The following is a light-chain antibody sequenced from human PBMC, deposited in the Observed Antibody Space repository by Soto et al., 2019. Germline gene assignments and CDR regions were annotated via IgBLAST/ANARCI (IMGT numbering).Light chain of an antibody. V-gene: IGKV3-15*01. CDR3: LQYRTWPPLYT. J-gene: IGKJ2*01. CDR2: DAS. Sequence: EIVMTQSPAALSVSLGERVSLTCRASQAVSSYLAWYQQKPGQAPRLLISDASTSATDIPDKFCGSASGTDLTLTIVNLQPSDLAVYYCLQYRTWPPLYTFGQGTKLEIK. CDR1: QAVSSY.